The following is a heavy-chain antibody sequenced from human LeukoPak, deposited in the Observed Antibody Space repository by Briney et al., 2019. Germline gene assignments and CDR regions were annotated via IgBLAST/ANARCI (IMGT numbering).Heavy chain of an antibody. Sequence: SVKVSCKASGGTFSSYAISWVRQAPGQGLEWMGGIIPIFGTANYARKFQGRVTITTDESTSTAYMELSSLRSEDTAVYYCARSGDTAMVTGYYYYYMDVWGKGTTVTVSS. D-gene: IGHD5-18*01. CDR3: ARSGDTAMVTGYYYYYMDV. CDR2: IIPIFGTA. J-gene: IGHJ6*03. V-gene: IGHV1-69*05. CDR1: GGTFSSYA.